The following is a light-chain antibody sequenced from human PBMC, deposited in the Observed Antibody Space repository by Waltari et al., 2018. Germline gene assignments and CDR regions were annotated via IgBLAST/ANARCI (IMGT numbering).Light chain of an antibody. Sequence: DIQMTQSPSSLSSSVGDTVTITCRASQSISTYLNWYQQKPGKAPNLLIYAASSLQSGVPSRFSGSGSGTDFTLTISSLQPEDFATYYCQHSYSPLTFGGGTKVGSK. V-gene: IGKV1-39*01. CDR1: QSISTY. CDR3: QHSYSPLT. CDR2: AAS. J-gene: IGKJ4*01.